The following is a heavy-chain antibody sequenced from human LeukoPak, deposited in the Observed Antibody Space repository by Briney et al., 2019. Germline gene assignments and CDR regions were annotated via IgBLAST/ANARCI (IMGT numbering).Heavy chain of an antibody. CDR2: FDPEDGET. J-gene: IGHJ4*02. CDR1: GYTLTESS. D-gene: IGHD3-10*01. Sequence: ASVKVSCKVSGYTLTESSMHWVRQAPGKGLEWMGSFDPEDGETIYAEKFQGRVTMTEDTSTDTGYMVLSSLRSEDTAVYYCATEGSYYNVFNYWGQGTLVTVSS. V-gene: IGHV1-24*01. CDR3: ATEGSYYNVFNY.